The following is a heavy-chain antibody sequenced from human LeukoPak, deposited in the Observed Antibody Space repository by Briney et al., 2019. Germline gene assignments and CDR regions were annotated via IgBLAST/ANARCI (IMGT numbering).Heavy chain of an antibody. Sequence: PGGSLRLSCAASGFTFDTYAIHWVRQAPGTGLEWVAVISHDESAKYYADSVTGRFIVSRDNSKNTSYLQINSLRPEDTAVYYCARSQLLTSKFDPWGQGALVTVSS. J-gene: IGHJ5*02. CDR2: ISHDESAK. CDR3: ARSQLLTSKFDP. V-gene: IGHV3-30-3*01. CDR1: GFTFDTYA. D-gene: IGHD2-21*01.